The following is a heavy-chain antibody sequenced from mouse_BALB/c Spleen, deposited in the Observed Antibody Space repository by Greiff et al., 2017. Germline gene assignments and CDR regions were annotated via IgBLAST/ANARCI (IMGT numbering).Heavy chain of an antibody. D-gene: IGHD1-2*01. Sequence: EVMLVESGGGLVKPGGSLKLSCAASGFAFSSYDMSWVRQTPAKRLEWVAYISSGGGSTYYPDTVKGRFTISRDNAKNTLYLQMSSLKSEDTAMYYCARHRTTATGGYFDDWGQGTTRTVSS. J-gene: IGHJ2*01. CDR1: GFAFSSYD. CDR3: ARHRTTATGGYFDD. V-gene: IGHV5-12-1*01. CDR2: ISSGGGST.